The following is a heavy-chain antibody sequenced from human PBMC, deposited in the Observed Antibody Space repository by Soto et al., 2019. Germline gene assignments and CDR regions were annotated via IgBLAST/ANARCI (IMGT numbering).Heavy chain of an antibody. CDR3: ARNYYDSSGCFDY. Sequence: GASVKVSCKASGGTFSSYAISWVRQAPGQGLEWMGGIIPIFGTANYAQKFQGRVTITADESTSTAYMELSSLRSEDTAVYYCARNYYDSSGCFDYWGRGTLVTVSS. CDR1: GGTFSSYA. D-gene: IGHD3-22*01. CDR2: IIPIFGTA. J-gene: IGHJ4*02. V-gene: IGHV1-69*13.